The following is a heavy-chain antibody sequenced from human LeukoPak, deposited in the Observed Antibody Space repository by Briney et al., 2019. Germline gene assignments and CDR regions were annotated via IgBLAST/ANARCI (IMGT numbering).Heavy chain of an antibody. J-gene: IGHJ4*02. D-gene: IGHD2-8*01. CDR2: INPNSGGT. CDR1: GYTFTGYY. CDR3: ARDTYCTNGVCYTRSFDY. Sequence: GASVKVSCKASGYTFTGYYMHWVRQAPGQGLEWMGWINPNSGGTNYAQKFQGRVTMTRDTSISTAYMELSRLRSDDMAVYYCARDTYCTNGVCYTRSFDYWGQGTLVTVSS. V-gene: IGHV1-2*02.